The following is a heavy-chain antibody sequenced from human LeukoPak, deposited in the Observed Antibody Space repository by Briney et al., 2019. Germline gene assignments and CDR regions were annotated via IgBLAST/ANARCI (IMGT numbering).Heavy chain of an antibody. CDR2: IYYSGST. V-gene: IGHV4-61*01. CDR1: GGSVSSGTYY. Sequence: PSETLSLTCTVSGGSVSSGTYYWSWIRQPPGKGLEWIGYIYYSGSTNYNPSLKSRVTISVDTSKNQFSLKLSSVTAADTAVYYCARSYDSSGYELYYFDYWGQGTLVTVSS. CDR3: ARSYDSSGYELYYFDY. D-gene: IGHD3-22*01. J-gene: IGHJ4*02.